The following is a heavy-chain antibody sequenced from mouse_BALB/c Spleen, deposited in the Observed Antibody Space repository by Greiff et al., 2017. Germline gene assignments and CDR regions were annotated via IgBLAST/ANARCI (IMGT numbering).Heavy chain of an antibody. CDR2: ISYSGST. J-gene: IGHJ2*01. D-gene: IGHD1-2*01. V-gene: IGHV3-2*02. Sequence: DVQLQESGPGLVKPSQSLSLTCTVTGYSITSDYAWNWIRQFPGNKLEWMGYISYSGSTSYNPSLKSRISITRDTSKNQFFLQLNSVTTEDTATYYCARSSHYDYFDYWGQGTTLTVSS. CDR1: GYSITSDYA. CDR3: ARSSHYDYFDY.